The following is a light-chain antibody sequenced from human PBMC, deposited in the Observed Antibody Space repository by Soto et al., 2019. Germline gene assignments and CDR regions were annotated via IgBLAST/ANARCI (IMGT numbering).Light chain of an antibody. CDR1: QSIANS. CDR2: DVS. V-gene: IGKV3-11*01. Sequence: EIVLTQSPGTLSLSPGERASLSCRASQSIANSLAWYQQKPGQAPRLLIYDVSNRASGIPARFSGSGSETDFTLTISSLEPEDFAVYYCQQRSDWPLTFGQGTRLEIK. J-gene: IGKJ5*01. CDR3: QQRSDWPLT.